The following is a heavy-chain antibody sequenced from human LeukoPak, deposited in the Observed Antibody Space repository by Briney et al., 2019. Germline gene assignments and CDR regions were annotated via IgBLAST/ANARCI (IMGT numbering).Heavy chain of an antibody. CDR2: INPSGGST. Sequence: ASVKVSCTASGYTFTSYYMHWVRQAPGQGLEWMGIINPSGGSTSYAQKFQGRVTMTRDTSTSTVYMELSSLRSEDTAVYYCASRQPAEAGYTYYYYYGMDVWGQGTTVTVSS. CDR1: GYTFTSYY. CDR3: ASRQPAEAGYTYYYYYGMDV. V-gene: IGHV1-46*01. J-gene: IGHJ6*02. D-gene: IGHD6-19*01.